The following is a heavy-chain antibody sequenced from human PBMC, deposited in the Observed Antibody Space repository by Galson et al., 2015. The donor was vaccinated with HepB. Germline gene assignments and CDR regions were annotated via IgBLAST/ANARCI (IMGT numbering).Heavy chain of an antibody. D-gene: IGHD1-1*01. CDR1: GFTFSRNA. V-gene: IGHV3-23*01. CDR2: LTGSSDIT. CDR3: ARTTWRDKNWPIFDS. Sequence: SLRLSCAASGFTFSRNAMSWVRQAPGKGLEWVSSLTGSSDITNIADSAKGRFSISRDNSKNTLCLQMNSLRVEDTAFYYCARTTWRDKNWPIFDSWGQGTLVTVSS. J-gene: IGHJ4*02.